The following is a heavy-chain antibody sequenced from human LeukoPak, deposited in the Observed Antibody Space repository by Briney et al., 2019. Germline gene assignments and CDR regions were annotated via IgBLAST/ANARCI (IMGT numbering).Heavy chain of an antibody. D-gene: IGHD6-13*01. CDR3: ASELGGAAAGTDAFDI. Sequence: PSETLSLTCTVSGGSISSSNYYWGWIRQPPGKGLEWIGSIYYSGSTYYNPSLKSRVTISVDTSKTHFSLKLNAVTAADTAVYYCASELGGAAAGTDAFDIWGQGTMVTVSS. CDR2: IYYSGST. CDR1: GGSISSSNYY. J-gene: IGHJ3*02. V-gene: IGHV4-39*02.